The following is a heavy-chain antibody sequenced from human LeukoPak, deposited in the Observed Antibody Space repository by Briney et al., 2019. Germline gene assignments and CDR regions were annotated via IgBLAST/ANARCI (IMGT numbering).Heavy chain of an antibody. V-gene: IGHV3-7*03. CDR2: IKQDGSEK. Sequence: GGSLRLSCAASGFTFSSYWMSWVRQAPGKGLEWVANIKQDGSEKYYVDSVKGRFTISRDNSKNTLYLQMNSLRAEDTAVYYCAKDFHTYSRRFDDAFDIWGQGTMVTVSS. CDR3: AKDFHTYSRRFDDAFDI. D-gene: IGHD2-21*01. CDR1: GFTFSSYW. J-gene: IGHJ3*02.